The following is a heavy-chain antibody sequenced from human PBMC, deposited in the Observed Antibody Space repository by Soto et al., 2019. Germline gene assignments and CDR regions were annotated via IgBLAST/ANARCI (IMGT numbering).Heavy chain of an antibody. CDR3: ANSGYDNTFDY. V-gene: IGHV4-31*03. CDR1: GGSISSGGYY. Sequence: SETLSLTCTVSGGSISSGGYYWSWIRQHPGKGLEWIGYIYYSGSTYYNPSLKSRVTISVDTSKNQFSLKLSSVTAADTAVYYCANSGYDNTFDYWGQGTLVTVSS. J-gene: IGHJ4*02. D-gene: IGHD5-12*01. CDR2: IYYSGST.